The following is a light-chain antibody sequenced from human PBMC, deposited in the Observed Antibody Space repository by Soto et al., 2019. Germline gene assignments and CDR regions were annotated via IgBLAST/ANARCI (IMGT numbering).Light chain of an antibody. J-gene: IGKJ4*01. CDR3: QQSYSTPPT. CDR2: GAS. V-gene: IGKV1-27*01. Sequence: DIKMTQSPSSLSASVGERDTITCRPSQGISNSLAWYQQKPGKVPKRLIHGASSLQSWVPSRFSGSGSGTDFTLTISSLQPEDVATYYCQQSYSTPPTFGGGTMVDIK. CDR1: QGISNS.